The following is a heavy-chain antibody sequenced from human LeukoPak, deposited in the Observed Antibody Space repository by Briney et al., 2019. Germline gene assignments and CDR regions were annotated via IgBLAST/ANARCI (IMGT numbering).Heavy chain of an antibody. CDR1: GFTFSSYD. CDR3: ARGHLGAPYYFDY. J-gene: IGHJ4*02. Sequence: GGSLRLSCAASGFTFSSYDMHWVRHATGKGLEWVSAIGTAGDTYHPGSVKGRFTISRENAKNSLYLQMNSLRAGDTAVYYCARGHLGAPYYFDYWGQGTLVTVSS. D-gene: IGHD1-26*01. V-gene: IGHV3-13*01. CDR2: IGTAGDT.